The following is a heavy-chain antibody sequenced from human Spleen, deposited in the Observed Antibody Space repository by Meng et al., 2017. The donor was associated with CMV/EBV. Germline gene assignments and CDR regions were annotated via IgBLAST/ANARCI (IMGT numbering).Heavy chain of an antibody. CDR3: ATEKVGARSRDY. V-gene: IGHV1-24*01. J-gene: IGHJ4*02. CDR1: GYTLTELS. D-gene: IGHD1-26*01. Sequence: ASVKVSCKVSGYTLTELSMHWVRQAPGKGLEWMGGFDPEDGETIYAQKFQGRVTMTEDTSTDTAYMELSSLRSEDTAVNYCATEKVGARSRDYWGQGTLVTVSS. CDR2: FDPEDGET.